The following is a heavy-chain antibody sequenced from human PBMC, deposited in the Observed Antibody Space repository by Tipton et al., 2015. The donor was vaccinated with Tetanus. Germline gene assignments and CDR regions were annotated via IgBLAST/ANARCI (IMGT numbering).Heavy chain of an antibody. V-gene: IGHV4-34*01. D-gene: IGHD5-18*01. CDR2: INHSGST. J-gene: IGHJ2*01. CDR1: GFTFSGFY. CDR3: ARGGSYSYGPRGFDL. Sequence: LRLSCAGSGFTFSGFYMSWIRQSPGKGLEWIGEINHSGSTTYSPSFKSRVTISVDTPKNQFSLKLTSLTVADTAVYYCARGGSYSYGPRGFDLWGRGTLVTASS.